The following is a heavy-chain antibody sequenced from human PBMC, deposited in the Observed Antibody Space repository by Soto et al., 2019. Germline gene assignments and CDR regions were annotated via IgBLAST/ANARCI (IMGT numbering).Heavy chain of an antibody. CDR3: ARLGFEYDTLTAYYNVHHYYGLDV. CDR1: GYSFITYW. D-gene: IGHD3-9*01. Sequence: GESLKISCKASGYSFITYWIGWVRQMPGKGLEWMGIIYPGDSDTRYSPSFQGQVTISADKSISTAYLRWSSLKASDTAMYYCARLGFEYDTLTAYYNVHHYYGLDVWGQGTSVTVSS. V-gene: IGHV5-51*01. CDR2: IYPGDSDT. J-gene: IGHJ6*02.